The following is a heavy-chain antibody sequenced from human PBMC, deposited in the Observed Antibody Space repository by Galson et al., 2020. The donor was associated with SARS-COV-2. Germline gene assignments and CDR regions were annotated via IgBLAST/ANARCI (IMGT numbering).Heavy chain of an antibody. CDR3: ARDQKYSSAGWFDP. D-gene: IGHD6-25*01. CDR1: GYTFTSYG. Sequence: ASVKVSCKASGYTFTSYGISWVRQAPGQGLEWMGWISAYNGNTNYAQKLQGRVTMTTDTSTSTAYMELRSLRSDDTAVYYCARDQKYSSAGWFDPWGQGTRVTVSS. V-gene: IGHV1-18*01. J-gene: IGHJ5*02. CDR2: ISAYNGNT.